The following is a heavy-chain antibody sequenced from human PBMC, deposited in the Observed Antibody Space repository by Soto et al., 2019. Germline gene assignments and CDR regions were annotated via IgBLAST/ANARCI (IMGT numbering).Heavy chain of an antibody. CDR1: GFTFSSYA. D-gene: IGHD4-17*01. Sequence: GSLRLSCAASGFTFSSYAMSWVRQAPGKGLEWVSAISGSGVSTYYADSVKGRFTISRDNSKNTLYLQMNSLRADDTAVYYCARDQTTGDWFDAWGQGTLVTVSS. J-gene: IGHJ5*02. CDR3: ARDQTTGDWFDA. CDR2: ISGSGVST. V-gene: IGHV3-23*01.